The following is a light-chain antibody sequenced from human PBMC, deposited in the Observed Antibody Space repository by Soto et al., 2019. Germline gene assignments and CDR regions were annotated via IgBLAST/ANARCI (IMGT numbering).Light chain of an antibody. Sequence: QSALTQPASVSGSPGQSITISCTGTSSDVGAYYSVSWYQHHPGKAPKLIIYGVTNRPSGVSNRFSGSKSGNTASLTISGRQAEDEADYHCSSYTSGSSHYVFRPGTKLTVL. CDR1: SSDVGAYYS. CDR2: GVT. CDR3: SSYTSGSSHYV. V-gene: IGLV2-14*01. J-gene: IGLJ1*01.